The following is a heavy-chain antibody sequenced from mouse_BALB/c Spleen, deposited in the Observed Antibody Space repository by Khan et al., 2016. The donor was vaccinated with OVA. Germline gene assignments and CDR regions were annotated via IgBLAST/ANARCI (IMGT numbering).Heavy chain of an antibody. V-gene: IGHV3-2*02. Sequence: EVQLQESGPGLVKPSQSLSLTCTVTGYSITSDYAWNWIRQFPGNKLEWMGYISSTGGTSYTPSLKSRISVTRDTSKNQFFLQLKSVTTEDTATYYGSRSLYYSFGYALDCWGRGTSVTVSS. CDR1: GYSITSDYA. D-gene: IGHD2-12*01. J-gene: IGHJ4*01. CDR3: SRSLYYSFGYALDC. CDR2: ISSTGGT.